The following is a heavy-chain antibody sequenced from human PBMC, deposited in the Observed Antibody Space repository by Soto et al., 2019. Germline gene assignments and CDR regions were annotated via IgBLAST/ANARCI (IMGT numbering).Heavy chain of an antibody. CDR3: ARGGGGWYGPWFDP. J-gene: IGHJ5*02. CDR2: IYSGGST. D-gene: IGHD6-19*01. CDR1: GFTVSSNY. V-gene: IGHV3-53*04. Sequence: EVQLVESGGGLVQPGGSLRLSCAASGFTVSSNYMSWVRQAPGKGLEWVSVIYSGGSTYYADSVKGRFTISRHNSKNTLYLQMNSLRAEDTAVYYCARGGGGWYGPWFDPWGQGTLVTVSS.